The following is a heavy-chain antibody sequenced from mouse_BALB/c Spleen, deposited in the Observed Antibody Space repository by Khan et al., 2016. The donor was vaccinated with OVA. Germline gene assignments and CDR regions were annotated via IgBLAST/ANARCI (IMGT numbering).Heavy chain of an antibody. J-gene: IGHJ3*01. CDR2: IFPGTGTT. V-gene: IGHV1S132*01. D-gene: IGHD2-1*01. Sequence: QVQLKQSGAELVKPGASVKLSCKTSGYTFTSYWIQWVKQRPGQGLGWIGQIFPGTGTTYYNENFKGKATLTVDTSSSTAYMQLSSLTSEDSAVYFCARGYFGNYEFVYWGQGTRVTVSP. CDR1: GYTFTSYW. CDR3: ARGYFGNYEFVY.